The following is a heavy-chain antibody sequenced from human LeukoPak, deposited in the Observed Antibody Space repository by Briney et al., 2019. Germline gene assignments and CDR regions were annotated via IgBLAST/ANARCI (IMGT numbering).Heavy chain of an antibody. D-gene: IGHD6-6*01. Sequence: GASVKVTCKASGYTFTGYYMHWVRQAPGQGLEWMGWINPNSGGTNYAQKFQGRITMTRDTSISTAYMELSRLRSDDTAVYYCASRILPASHWFFDMWGRGTLVTASS. V-gene: IGHV1-2*02. CDR3: ASRILPASHWFFDM. CDR2: INPNSGGT. J-gene: IGHJ2*01. CDR1: GYTFTGYY.